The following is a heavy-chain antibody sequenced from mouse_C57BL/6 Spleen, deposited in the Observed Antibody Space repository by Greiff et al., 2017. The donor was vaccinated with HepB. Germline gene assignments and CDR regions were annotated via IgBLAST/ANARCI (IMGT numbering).Heavy chain of an antibody. J-gene: IGHJ4*01. CDR2: ISYSGST. Sequence: EVKLVESGPGMVKPSQSLSLTCTVTGYSITSGYDWHWIRHFPGNNLEWMGYISYSGSTNYNPSLKSRISITHDTSKNHFFLKLNSVTTEDTATYYCAREGAVVAPGAMDYWGQGTSVTVSS. V-gene: IGHV3-1*01. D-gene: IGHD1-1*01. CDR3: AREGAVVAPGAMDY. CDR1: GYSITSGYD.